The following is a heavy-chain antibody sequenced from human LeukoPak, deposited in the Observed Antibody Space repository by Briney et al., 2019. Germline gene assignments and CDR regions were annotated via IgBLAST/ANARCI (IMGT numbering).Heavy chain of an antibody. CDR3: ARAPRAAAGILGAFDI. V-gene: IGHV4-61*01. Sequence: SETLSLTCTVSGVSVSGGSYYWSWIWQPPGRGLEWVVYIYYSGSTNYNPSLKSRVTISVDTSKNQFSLKLSSVTAADTAVYYCARAPRAAAGILGAFDIWGQGTMVTVSS. J-gene: IGHJ3*02. D-gene: IGHD6-13*01. CDR1: GVSVSGGSYY. CDR2: IYYSGST.